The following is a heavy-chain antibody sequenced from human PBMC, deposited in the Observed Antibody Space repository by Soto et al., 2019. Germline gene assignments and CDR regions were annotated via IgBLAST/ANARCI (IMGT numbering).Heavy chain of an antibody. Sequence: SSETLSLTCTVSGGSISSGDYYWSWIRQHPGKGLEWIGYIYYSGSTHYSSSLKSRVTMSIDTSKNQFPLKLTSVTAADTAVYYCARLSSIDSSGYYLDYWGQGTLVTAPQ. J-gene: IGHJ4*02. D-gene: IGHD3-22*01. CDR3: ARLSSIDSSGYYLDY. V-gene: IGHV4-31*03. CDR2: IYYSGST. CDR1: GGSISSGDYY.